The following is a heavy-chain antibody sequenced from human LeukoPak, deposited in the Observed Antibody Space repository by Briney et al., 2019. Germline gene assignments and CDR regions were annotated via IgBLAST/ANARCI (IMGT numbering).Heavy chain of an antibody. Sequence: SETLSLTCTVSGGSISSYYWSWIRQPPGKGLEWIGYIYYSGTTNYNPSLKSRVTISVDTSKYQFSLKLSSVTAADTAVYYCARESPGYYFDYWGQGTLVTVSS. CDR1: GGSISSYY. D-gene: IGHD1-14*01. CDR3: ARESPGYYFDY. CDR2: IYYSGTT. V-gene: IGHV4-59*01. J-gene: IGHJ4*02.